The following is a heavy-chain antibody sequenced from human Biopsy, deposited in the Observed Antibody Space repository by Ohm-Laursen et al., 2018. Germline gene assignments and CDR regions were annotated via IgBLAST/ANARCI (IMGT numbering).Heavy chain of an antibody. CDR3: ARSLSGDYVYDAFDI. CDR1: GFTFNTYA. V-gene: IGHV3-23*01. CDR2: ISVSGSST. D-gene: IGHD3-16*01. Sequence: SLRLSCTASGFTFNTYAMTWVRQAPGKGLAWVSGISVSGSSTFQADSVKDRFTISRDNSKSTLYLQMNSLRADDTAVYYCARSLSGDYVYDAFDIWGQGTMVTVFS. J-gene: IGHJ3*02.